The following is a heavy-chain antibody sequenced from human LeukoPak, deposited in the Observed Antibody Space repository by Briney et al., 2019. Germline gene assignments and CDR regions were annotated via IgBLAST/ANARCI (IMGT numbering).Heavy chain of an antibody. D-gene: IGHD6-19*01. CDR2: IYYSGST. V-gene: IGHV4-59*01. CDR3: ARGWDGIAVAGSFDY. CDR1: GGSISGYY. J-gene: IGHJ4*02. Sequence: SETLSLTCTVSGGSISGYYWSWIRQPPGKGLEWIGDIYYSGSTNYNPSLTSRVTMSVDTSKIQFSLKLNSVTAADTAVYYCARGWDGIAVAGSFDYWGQGTLVTVSS.